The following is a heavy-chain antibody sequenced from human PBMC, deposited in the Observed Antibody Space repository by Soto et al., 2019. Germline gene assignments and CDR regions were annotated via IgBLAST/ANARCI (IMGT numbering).Heavy chain of an antibody. D-gene: IGHD3-22*01. J-gene: IGHJ4*02. CDR3: ASRGSSGAF. Sequence: SETLSLTCAVSGGSITNTDWWSWVRQPPGLGLEWVGDISLSGNTNYNPSLAGRAAISLDKSRNQFSLILNSVTAADTDVYSCASRGSSGAFWGQGTLVTVFS. CDR2: ISLSGNT. CDR1: GGSITNTDW. V-gene: IGHV4-4*02.